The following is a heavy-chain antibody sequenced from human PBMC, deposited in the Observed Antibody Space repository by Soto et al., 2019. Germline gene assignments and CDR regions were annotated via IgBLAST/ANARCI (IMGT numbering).Heavy chain of an antibody. CDR1: GGSFSSYA. D-gene: IGHD2-2*01. CDR3: ARTACSSIICSDYFHYGMDV. CDR2: IIVLFGTT. V-gene: IGHV1-69*01. J-gene: IGHJ6*02. Sequence: QVQLVQSGAEVKKPGSSVKVSCKASGGSFSSYAITWVRQAPGQGLEWMGGIIVLFGTTNYAQKFQGRVTITAEEPTSTAYMELSSLRSEDTAVYYCARTACSSIICSDYFHYGMDVWGQGTTVSVSS.